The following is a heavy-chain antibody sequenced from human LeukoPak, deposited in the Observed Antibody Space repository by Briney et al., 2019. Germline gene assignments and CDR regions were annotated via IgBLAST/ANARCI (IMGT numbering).Heavy chain of an antibody. V-gene: IGHV4-59*01. Sequence: ETLSLTCTVSGGPISSYYRRWIRQPPGKGLEWIGYIYYSGSTNYNPSLKSRVTISVDTSKNQFSLKLSSVTAADTAVYYCARGGDYGDNWFDPWGQGTLVTVSS. D-gene: IGHD4-17*01. CDR2: IYYSGST. CDR1: GGPISSYY. J-gene: IGHJ5*02. CDR3: ARGGDYGDNWFDP.